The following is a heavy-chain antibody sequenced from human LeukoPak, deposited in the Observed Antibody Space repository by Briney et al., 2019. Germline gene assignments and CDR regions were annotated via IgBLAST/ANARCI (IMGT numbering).Heavy chain of an antibody. CDR1: GGSFSGYY. CDR3: ARDWSGHDY. D-gene: IGHD3-3*01. V-gene: IGHV4-34*01. CDR2: INHSGST. Sequence: SETLSLTCAVYGGSFSGYYWSWIRQPPGEGLEWIGEINHSGSTNYNPSLKSRVTISVDTSKNQFSLKLSSVTAADTAVYYCARDWSGHDYWGQGTLVTVSS. J-gene: IGHJ4*02.